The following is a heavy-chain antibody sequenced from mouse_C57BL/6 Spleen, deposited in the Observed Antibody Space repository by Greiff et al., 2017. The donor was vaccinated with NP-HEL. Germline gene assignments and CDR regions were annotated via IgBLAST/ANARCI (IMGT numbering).Heavy chain of an antibody. D-gene: IGHD2-2*01. CDR1: GYTFTSYW. CDR2: IYPGSGST. J-gene: IGHJ2*01. Sequence: QVQLQQPGAELVKPGASVKMSCKASGYTFTSYWINWVKQRPGQGLEWIGDIYPGSGSTNYNEKFKSKATLTVDTSSSTAYMQLSSLTAEDSAVYYSSRGMGGYDGWGQGTTLTFSS. V-gene: IGHV1-55*01. CDR3: SRGMGGYDG.